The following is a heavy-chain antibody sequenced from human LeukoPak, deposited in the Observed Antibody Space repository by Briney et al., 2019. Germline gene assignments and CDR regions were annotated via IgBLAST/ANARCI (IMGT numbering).Heavy chain of an antibody. J-gene: IGHJ5*02. Sequence: SVKVSCKASGGTFSSYAISWVRQAPGQGLEWVGRIIPIFGTANYAQKFQGRVTITTDESTSTAYMELSSLRSEDTAVYYCARDPLYCSGGSCHNWFDPWGQGTLVTVSS. CDR3: ARDPLYCSGGSCHNWFDP. CDR1: GGTFSSYA. D-gene: IGHD2-15*01. CDR2: IIPIFGTA. V-gene: IGHV1-69*05.